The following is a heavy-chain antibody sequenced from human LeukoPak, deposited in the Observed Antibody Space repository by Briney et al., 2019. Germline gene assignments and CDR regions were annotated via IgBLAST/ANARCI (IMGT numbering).Heavy chain of an antibody. V-gene: IGHV3-7*05. CDR1: GFSFRDSW. D-gene: IGHD1-14*01. CDR2: INQDGREK. J-gene: IGHJ4*02. CDR3: TKAPNRYYFDY. Sequence: PGGSLRLSCAHSGFSFRDSWMSWVRQIPGKGLEWVAYINQDGREKYYADSVKGRFTISRDNAKNSVYLQMDSLRDEGTAIYHCTKAPNRYYFDYWGLGTLVTVS.